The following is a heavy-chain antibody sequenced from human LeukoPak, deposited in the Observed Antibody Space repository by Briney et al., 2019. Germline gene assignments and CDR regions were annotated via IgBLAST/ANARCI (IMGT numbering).Heavy chain of an antibody. D-gene: IGHD4-17*01. CDR2: ISSSRSTI. V-gene: IGHV3-48*04. Sequence: PGGSLRLSCAASGFTFSSYSMNWVRQAPGKGLEWVSYISSSRSTIYYADSVKGRFSISRDNAKNSLYLQMNSLRAEDTAVYYCARPRPMTTVTTDPDWDYWGQGTLVTVSS. CDR1: GFTFSSYS. J-gene: IGHJ4*02. CDR3: ARPRPMTTVTTDPDWDY.